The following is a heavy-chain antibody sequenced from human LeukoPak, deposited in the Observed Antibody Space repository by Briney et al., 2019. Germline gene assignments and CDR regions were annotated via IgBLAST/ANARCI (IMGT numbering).Heavy chain of an antibody. D-gene: IGHD3-9*01. Sequence: PGGSLRLSCAASGFTFSSYAMHWVRQAPGKGLEWVAVISYDGSNKYYADSVKGRFTISRDNSKNTLYLQMNSLRAEDTAVYYCAKDRAPVEGLRYFDWLYYWYFDLWGRGTLVTVSS. CDR3: AKDRAPVEGLRYFDWLYYWYFDL. J-gene: IGHJ2*01. CDR2: ISYDGSNK. V-gene: IGHV3-30-3*01. CDR1: GFTFSSYA.